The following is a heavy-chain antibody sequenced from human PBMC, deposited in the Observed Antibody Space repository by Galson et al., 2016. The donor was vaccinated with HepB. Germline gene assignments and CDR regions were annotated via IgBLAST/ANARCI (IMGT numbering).Heavy chain of an antibody. CDR3: AHRHPRVGNDLDV. V-gene: IGHV2-5*02. D-gene: IGHD1-26*01. Sequence: PALVKPTQTLTLTCTLSGVSLSTRGVAVVWLRQTPGKALEWLGLIYWDDDKRYSTSLKSRITITKDTSKNQVVLTMTNVDPVDTATYFCAHRHPRVGNDLDVWGQGTTVTVSS. CDR1: GVSLSTRGVA. CDR2: IYWDDDK. J-gene: IGHJ6*02.